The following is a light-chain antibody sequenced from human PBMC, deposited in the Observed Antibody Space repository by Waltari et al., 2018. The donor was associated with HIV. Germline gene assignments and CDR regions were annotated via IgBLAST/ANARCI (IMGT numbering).Light chain of an antibody. Sequence: SSELPQDPAVSVALGQTVRITCHGDSLRSSYASWYQQKPGQAPVLVIYGKNNRPSGIPDRFSGSSSGNTASLTITGAQAEDEADYYCNCRDSSGLYVFGTGTKVTVL. CDR3: NCRDSSGLYV. CDR1: SLRSSY. V-gene: IGLV3-19*01. CDR2: GKN. J-gene: IGLJ1*01.